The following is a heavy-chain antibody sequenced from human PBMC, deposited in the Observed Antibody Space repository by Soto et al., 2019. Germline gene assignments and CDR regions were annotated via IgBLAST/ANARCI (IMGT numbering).Heavy chain of an antibody. V-gene: IGHV4-59*08. Sequence: SETLSLTCSVSGGSLSRYYWSWIRQSPGQGLEWIGFIFDSGSTAYNPALESRVTISVDTSENQFSLSLSSVTAADTAAYYCERHEKGSSFEYWSRGTLVTV. J-gene: IGHJ4*02. D-gene: IGHD3-10*01. CDR1: GGSLSRYY. CDR3: ERHEKGSSFEY. CDR2: IFDSGST.